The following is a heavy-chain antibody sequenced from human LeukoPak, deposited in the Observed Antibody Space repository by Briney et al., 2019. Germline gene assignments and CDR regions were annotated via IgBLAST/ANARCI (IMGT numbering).Heavy chain of an antibody. D-gene: IGHD4-11*01. Sequence: GRSLRLSCAASGFTFSSYGMHWVRQAPGKGLEWVAIISDDGSYKSYADSVKGRFTISRDNSKDTLYLQMNSLRAEDTAVYYCAKWALTTLPDYWGQGTLVTVSS. V-gene: IGHV3-30*18. CDR2: ISDDGSYK. CDR3: AKWALTTLPDY. CDR1: GFTFSSYG. J-gene: IGHJ4*02.